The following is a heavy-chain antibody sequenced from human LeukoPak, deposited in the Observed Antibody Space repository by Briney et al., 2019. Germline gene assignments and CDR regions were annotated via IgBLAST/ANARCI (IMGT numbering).Heavy chain of an antibody. Sequence: GGSLRLTCAASGFIFSRYWMYWVRQAPGKGLVWVSHINGDETSTNYADFVEGRFTISRDNAKNTLYLQMNSLRAEDTALYYCARDLYLLRGYSVYEARWQLYGMDVWGRGTTVTVSS. CDR2: INGDETST. V-gene: IGHV3-74*01. D-gene: IGHD5/OR15-5a*01. J-gene: IGHJ6*02. CDR1: GFIFSRYW. CDR3: ARDLYLLRGYSVYEARWQLYGMDV.